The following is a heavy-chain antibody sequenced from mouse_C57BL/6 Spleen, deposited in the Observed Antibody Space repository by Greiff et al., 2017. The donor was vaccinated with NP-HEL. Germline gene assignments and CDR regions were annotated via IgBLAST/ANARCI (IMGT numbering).Heavy chain of an antibody. Sequence: VQLQQSVAELVRPGASVKLSCTASGFNIKNTYMHWVKQRPEQGLEWIGRIDPANGNTKYAPKFQGKATITADTSSDTAYLQLSSLTSEDTAIYYCAGSSGPHYYAMDYWGQGTSVTVSS. J-gene: IGHJ4*01. CDR3: AGSSGPHYYAMDY. CDR2: IDPANGNT. D-gene: IGHD3-2*02. V-gene: IGHV14-3*01. CDR1: GFNIKNTY.